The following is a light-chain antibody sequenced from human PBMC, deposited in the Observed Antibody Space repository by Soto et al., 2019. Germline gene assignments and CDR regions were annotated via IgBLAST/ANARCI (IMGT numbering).Light chain of an antibody. Sequence: QSALTQFASVSGSPGQSITISCTGTSIDVGAYNYVSWYQQHPDKAPKLLIYEVGNRPSGVSFRFSCSKSGNTASLTISGLQAEDEAYYYCSSYTARGTRVFGTGTKLTVL. J-gene: IGLJ1*01. CDR3: SSYTARGTRV. CDR2: EVG. V-gene: IGLV2-14*01. CDR1: SIDVGAYNY.